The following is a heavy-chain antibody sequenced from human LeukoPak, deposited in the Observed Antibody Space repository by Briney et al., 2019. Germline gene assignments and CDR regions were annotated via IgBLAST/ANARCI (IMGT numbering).Heavy chain of an antibody. Sequence: GASVKVSCKASGYTFTSYGISWVRQAPGQGLEWMGWISAYNGNTNYAQKLQGRVTMTTDTSSSTAYMELRSLRSDDTAVYYCAREDDILTGRNWFDPGGQGTLVTVSS. J-gene: IGHJ5*02. CDR1: GYTFTSYG. CDR3: AREDDILTGRNWFDP. V-gene: IGHV1-18*04. D-gene: IGHD3-9*01. CDR2: ISAYNGNT.